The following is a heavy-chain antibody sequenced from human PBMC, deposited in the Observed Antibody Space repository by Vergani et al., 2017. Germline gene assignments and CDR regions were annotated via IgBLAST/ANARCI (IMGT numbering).Heavy chain of an antibody. CDR2: ISSGGGDI. V-gene: IGHV3-23*04. Sequence: EVQLVESGGGLVQPGGSLRLSCAGAGFTFDTYTMAYVRQAPGKGLDWVATISSGGGDIFYADSVKGRFTISRDNSKNTLFLQMNSLKDEDTAVYYCTTAWGLYYLHGEYFQYWGRGTLVSVSS. J-gene: IGHJ1*01. CDR1: GFTFDTYT. CDR3: TTAWGLYYLHGEYFQY. D-gene: IGHD3-10*01.